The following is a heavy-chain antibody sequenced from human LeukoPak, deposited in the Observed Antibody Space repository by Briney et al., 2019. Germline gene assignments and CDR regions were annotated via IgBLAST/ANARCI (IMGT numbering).Heavy chain of an antibody. CDR1: GFTFSSYA. D-gene: IGHD2-2*01. J-gene: IGHJ1*01. V-gene: IGHV3-23*01. CDR2: ISGSGGTT. Sequence: GGSLKLSCAGSGFTFSSYAMSWVRQAPGKGLEWVSTISGSGGTTYYADSVKGRFTISRDNSKNTLYLQMNSLRAEDTAVYYCATSQADIVVVPAAGGFQHWGQGTLVTVSS. CDR3: ATSQADIVVVPAAGGFQH.